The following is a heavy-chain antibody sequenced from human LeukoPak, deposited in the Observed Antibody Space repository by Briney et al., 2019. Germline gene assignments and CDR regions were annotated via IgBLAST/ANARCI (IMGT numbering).Heavy chain of an antibody. CDR1: GFTFSSYG. V-gene: IGHV3-30*02. J-gene: IGHJ4*02. Sequence: GGSLRLSCAASGFTFSSYGMHWVRQAPGKGLEWVAFIRYDGSNKYYADSVKGRFTISRDNSKNTLYLQMNSLRAEDTAVYYCAKDTVADSSSSPDYWGQGTLVTVSS. CDR2: IRYDGSNK. D-gene: IGHD6-6*01. CDR3: AKDTVADSSSSPDY.